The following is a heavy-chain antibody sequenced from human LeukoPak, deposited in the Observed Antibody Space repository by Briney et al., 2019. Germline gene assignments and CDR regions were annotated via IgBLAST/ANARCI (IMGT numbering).Heavy chain of an antibody. Sequence: ASVKVSCKASGGTFSSYAISWVRQAPGQGLEWMGRIIPILGIANYAQKFQGRVTITADKSTSTAYMELSSLRSEDTAVYYYARVCSSTSCYGFGYWGQGTLVTVSS. J-gene: IGHJ4*02. CDR2: IIPILGIA. CDR3: ARVCSSTSCYGFGY. CDR1: GGTFSSYA. V-gene: IGHV1-69*04. D-gene: IGHD2-2*01.